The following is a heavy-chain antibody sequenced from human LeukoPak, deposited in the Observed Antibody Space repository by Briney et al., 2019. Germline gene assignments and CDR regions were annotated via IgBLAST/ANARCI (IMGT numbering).Heavy chain of an antibody. Sequence: GGSLRLSCAASGFTFSSYWMHWVRQAPGKGLVWVSRINSDGSITIYADSVKGRFTISRNNAKNTLYLQMNSLRVEDTAVYYCVRGNYFDYWGQGTLVTVSS. CDR2: INSDGSIT. CDR3: VRGNYFDY. V-gene: IGHV3-74*01. CDR1: GFTFSSYW. J-gene: IGHJ4*02.